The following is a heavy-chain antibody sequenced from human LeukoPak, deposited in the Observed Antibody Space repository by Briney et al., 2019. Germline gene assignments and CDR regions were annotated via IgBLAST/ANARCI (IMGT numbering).Heavy chain of an antibody. V-gene: IGHV3-66*01. J-gene: IGHJ5*02. D-gene: IGHD3-3*01. CDR2: IYSGGST. CDR1: GFTFSSYS. Sequence: PGGSLRLSCAASGFTFSSYSMNWVRQAPGKGLEWVSVIYSGGSTYYADSVKGRFTISRDNSKNTLYLQMNSLRAEDTAVYYCARGFGVAIPINPPFDPWGQGTLVTVSS. CDR3: ARGFGVAIPINPPFDP.